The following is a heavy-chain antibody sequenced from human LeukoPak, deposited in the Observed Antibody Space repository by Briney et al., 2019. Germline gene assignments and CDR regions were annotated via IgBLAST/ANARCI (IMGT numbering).Heavy chain of an antibody. CDR1: GDSISSSSYY. Sequence: SETLSLTCTVSGDSISSSSYYWGWIRQPPGKGLEWIGSIYYSGSTYYNPSLKSRVTIAVDTSKKQFSLKLSSVTAADTAVYYCGRPRTVAAGPVDYWGQGTPVTVSS. CDR2: IYYSGST. CDR3: GRPRTVAAGPVDY. D-gene: IGHD4-23*01. J-gene: IGHJ4*02. V-gene: IGHV4-39*01.